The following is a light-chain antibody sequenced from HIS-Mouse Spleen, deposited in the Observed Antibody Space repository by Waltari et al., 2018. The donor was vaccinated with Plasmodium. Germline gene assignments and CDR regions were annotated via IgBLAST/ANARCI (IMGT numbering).Light chain of an antibody. J-gene: IGKJ4*01. V-gene: IGKV1-8*01. CDR2: AAS. Sequence: AICMSHSPPSLSASTGDSLTITCRASQGISSYLAWYQQKPGKAPKLLIYAASTLQSGVPSRFSGSGSGTDFTLTISCLQSEDFATYYCQQYYSYPLTFGGGTKVEIK. CDR1: QGISSY. CDR3: QQYYSYPLT.